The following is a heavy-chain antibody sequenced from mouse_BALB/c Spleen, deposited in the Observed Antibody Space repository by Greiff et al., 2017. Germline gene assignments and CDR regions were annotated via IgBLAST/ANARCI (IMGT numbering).Heavy chain of an antibody. CDR2: ISYSGST. CDR3: ARGDGYSLFDY. D-gene: IGHD2-3*01. V-gene: IGHV3-2*02. CDR1: GYSITSDYA. Sequence: EVKLMESGPGLVKPSQSLSLTCTVTGYSITSDYAWNWIRQFPGNKLEWMGYISYSGSTSYNPSLKSRISITRDTSKNQFFLQLNSVTTEDTATYYCARGDGYSLFDYWGQGTTLTVSS. J-gene: IGHJ2*01.